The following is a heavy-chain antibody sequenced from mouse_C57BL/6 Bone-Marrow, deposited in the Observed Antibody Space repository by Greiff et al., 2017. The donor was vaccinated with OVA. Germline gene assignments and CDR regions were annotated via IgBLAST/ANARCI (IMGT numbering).Heavy chain of an antibody. D-gene: IGHD1-1*01. CDR3: ARTTVVAPYYFDY. CDR2: IWSGGST. J-gene: IGHJ2*01. V-gene: IGHV2-2*01. CDR1: GFSLTSYG. Sequence: VHLVESGPGLVQPSQSLSITCTVSGFSLTSYGVHWVRQSPGKGLEWLGVIWSGGSTDYNAAFISRLSISKDNSKSQVFFKMNSLQADDTAIYYCARTTVVAPYYFDYWGQGTTLTVSS.